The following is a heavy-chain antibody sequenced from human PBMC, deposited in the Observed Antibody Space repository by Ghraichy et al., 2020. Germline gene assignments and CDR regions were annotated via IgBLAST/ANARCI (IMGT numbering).Heavy chain of an antibody. J-gene: IGHJ4*02. CDR3: AKDQWLVRMSDSLQSGFDY. CDR2: ISGSGGST. Sequence: GGSLRLSCAASGFTFSSYAMSWVRQAPGKGLEWVSAISGSGGSTYYADSVKGRFTISRDNSKNTLYLQMNSLRAEDTAVYYCAKDQWLVRMSDSLQSGFDYWGQGTLVTVSS. D-gene: IGHD6-19*01. V-gene: IGHV3-23*01. CDR1: GFTFSSYA.